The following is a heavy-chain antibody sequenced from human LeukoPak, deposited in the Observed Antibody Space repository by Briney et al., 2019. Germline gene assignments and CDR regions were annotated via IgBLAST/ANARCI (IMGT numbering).Heavy chain of an antibody. V-gene: IGHV3-23*01. Sequence: GGFLRLSCAASGFTLRSYVMSWVRQAPGKGLEWVSAISGSGGSTYYAVSVKGRFTISRDNSKNTLYLQMNSLRAEDTAVYYCAITRPLRWPSYGTDYWGQGTLVTVSS. J-gene: IGHJ4*02. CDR3: AITRPLRWPSYGTDY. CDR2: ISGSGGST. D-gene: IGHD4-23*01. CDR1: GFTLRSYV.